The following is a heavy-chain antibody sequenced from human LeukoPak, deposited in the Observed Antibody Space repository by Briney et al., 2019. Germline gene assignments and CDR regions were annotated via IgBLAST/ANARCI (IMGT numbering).Heavy chain of an antibody. CDR2: ISSSGGST. D-gene: IGHD4-17*01. J-gene: IGHJ6*02. CDR3: AKAAVTMTLYYYYYGMDV. V-gene: IGHV3-23*01. CDR1: GFTFSSSA. Sequence: GGSLRLSCAASGFTFSSSAMSWVRQAPGKELEWVSTISSSGGSTSYADSVKGRFTLSRDNSRNTLYLQMNSLRAEDTAVYYCAKAAVTMTLYYYYYGMDVWGQGTTVTVSS.